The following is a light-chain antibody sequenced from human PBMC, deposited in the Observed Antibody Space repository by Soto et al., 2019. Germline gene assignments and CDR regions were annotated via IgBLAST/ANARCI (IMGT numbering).Light chain of an antibody. CDR1: QSVSSN. Sequence: EIVMTQSPATLSVSPGERATLSCRASQSVSSNLAWYHQKPGQAPRLLIYGASTRATGIPARFSGSGSGTEFTLTISSLQSEDCAIYYCQQYNKWPRTFGQGTKVEIK. CDR2: GAS. V-gene: IGKV3-15*01. J-gene: IGKJ1*01. CDR3: QQYNKWPRT.